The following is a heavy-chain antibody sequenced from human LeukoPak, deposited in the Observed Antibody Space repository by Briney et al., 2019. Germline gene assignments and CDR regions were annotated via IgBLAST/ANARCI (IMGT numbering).Heavy chain of an antibody. CDR2: ISSSSSYI. CDR1: GFTFSSYS. CDR3: ARGRVGATALFDY. D-gene: IGHD1-26*01. Sequence: PGGSLRLSCAASGFTFSSYSMNWVRQAPGKGLEWVSSISSSSSYIYYADSVKGRFTISRDNAENSLYLQMNSLRAEDTAVYYCARGRVGATALFDYWGQGTLVTVSS. J-gene: IGHJ4*02. V-gene: IGHV3-21*01.